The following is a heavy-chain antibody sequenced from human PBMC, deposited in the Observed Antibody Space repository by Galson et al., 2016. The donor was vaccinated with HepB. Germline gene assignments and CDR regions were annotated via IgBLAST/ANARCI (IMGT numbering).Heavy chain of an antibody. Sequence: SVKVSCKAFGYTFTTSGIGWVRQAPGQGLEWMGWISTYSGDTKYAQNFQGGLTLTTDSSTTTAYMELRSLRFDDTAMYYCARDVQYRFASWGQGTLVTVSS. J-gene: IGHJ4*02. V-gene: IGHV1-18*01. CDR3: ARDVQYRFAS. CDR1: GYTFTTSG. D-gene: IGHD2/OR15-2a*01. CDR2: ISTYSGDT.